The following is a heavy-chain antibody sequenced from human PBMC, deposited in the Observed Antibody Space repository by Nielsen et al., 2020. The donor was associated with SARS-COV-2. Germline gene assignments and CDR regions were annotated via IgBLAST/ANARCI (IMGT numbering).Heavy chain of an antibody. CDR1: AFTFSSFA. V-gene: IGHV3-30*04. D-gene: IGHD3-22*01. J-gene: IGHJ3*02. CDR2: ISYDGKTK. Sequence: GESLKISCAASAFTFSSFAMHWVRQAPGKGLEWVAVISYDGKTKYYADSVKGRFTISRDSPTNTLFLQMNSLRAEDTAVYYCVRPLEFYYDSTGYSIWGQGTMVTVSS. CDR3: VRPLEFYYDSTGYSI.